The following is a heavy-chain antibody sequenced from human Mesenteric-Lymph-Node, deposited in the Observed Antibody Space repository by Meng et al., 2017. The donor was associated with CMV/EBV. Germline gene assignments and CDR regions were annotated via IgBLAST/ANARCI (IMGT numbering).Heavy chain of an antibody. CDR2: INPSSGST. V-gene: IGHV1-46*01. J-gene: IGHJ6*02. CDR1: GYTFTSYY. CDR3: ARGHDFWSVYGHNYYYYGMDV. Sequence: ASVKVSCKASGYTFTSYYMHWVRQAPGQGLEWMGIINPSSGSTSYAQKFQGRVTMTRDTSTSTVYMELSSLRSEDTAVYYCARGHDFWSVYGHNYYYYGMDVWGQGTTVTVSS. D-gene: IGHD3-3*01.